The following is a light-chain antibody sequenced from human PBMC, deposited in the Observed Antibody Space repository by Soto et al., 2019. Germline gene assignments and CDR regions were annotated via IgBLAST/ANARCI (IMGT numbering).Light chain of an antibody. V-gene: IGLV3-21*02. CDR3: GTWDSSLSAVV. CDR2: DDS. Sequence: SYELTQPPSVSVAPGQTARITCGGNNIGSKSVHWYQQKPGQAPVLVVYDDSDRPSGIPDRFSGSKSGTSATLGITGLQTGDEADYYCGTWDSSLSAVVFGGGTKVTVL. J-gene: IGLJ2*01. CDR1: NIGSKS.